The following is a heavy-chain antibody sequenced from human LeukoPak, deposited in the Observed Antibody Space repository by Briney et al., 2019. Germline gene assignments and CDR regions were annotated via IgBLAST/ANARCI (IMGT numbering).Heavy chain of an antibody. J-gene: IGHJ6*03. CDR1: GGSIDTYY. V-gene: IGHV4-59*08. D-gene: IGHD6-13*01. CDR3: ARHIEGGIEDMDV. CDR2: IYVTGN. Sequence: SETLSHTCTVSGGSIDTYYWSWVRQSPGKGLEWIGYIYVTGNRYNPYLQSRVTISVDTSRNQFFLKMSSVTAADTAVYYCARHIEGGIEDMDVWGKGTKVTVSS.